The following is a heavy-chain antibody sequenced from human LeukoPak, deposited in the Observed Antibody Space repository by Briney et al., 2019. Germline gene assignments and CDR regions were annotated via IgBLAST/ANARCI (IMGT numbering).Heavy chain of an antibody. CDR3: ARAPHYYDSSGYWVY. CDR2: ISAYNGNT. V-gene: IGHV1-18*01. D-gene: IGHD3-22*01. Sequence: ASVKVSCKASGYTFTSYGISWVRQAPGQGLEWMGGISAYNGNTNYAQKLQGRVTMTTDTSTSTAYMELRSLRSDDTAVYYCARAPHYYDSSGYWVYWGQGTLVTVSS. CDR1: GYTFTSYG. J-gene: IGHJ4*02.